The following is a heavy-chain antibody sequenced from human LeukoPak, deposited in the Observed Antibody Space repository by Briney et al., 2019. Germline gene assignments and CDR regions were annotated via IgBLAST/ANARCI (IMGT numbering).Heavy chain of an antibody. V-gene: IGHV3-48*03. CDR1: GSTFSSYE. CDR3: ARDGYYYNGMDV. Sequence: GGSLRLSWAAAGSTFSSYEMNWVRQAPGKWLEWVSYISSSGSTIYYADSVKGRFTTPRDNANNSLYLQMNSLRAEDTAVYYCARDGYYYNGMDVWGQGTTVTVSS. J-gene: IGHJ6*02. CDR2: ISSSGSTI.